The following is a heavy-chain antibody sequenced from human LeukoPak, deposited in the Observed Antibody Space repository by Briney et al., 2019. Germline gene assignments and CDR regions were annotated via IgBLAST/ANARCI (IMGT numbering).Heavy chain of an antibody. CDR3: AAERTLRYDSSAYYYQ. CDR1: GFTFTSSA. J-gene: IGHJ4*02. Sequence: GTSVTVSCKASGFTFTSSAVQWVRQARGQRLEWIGWIVVGSGNTNYAQKFQERVTITRDMSTSTAYMELSSLRSEDTAVYYCAAERTLRYDSSAYYYQWGQGTLVTVSS. V-gene: IGHV1-58*01. D-gene: IGHD3-22*01. CDR2: IVVGSGNT.